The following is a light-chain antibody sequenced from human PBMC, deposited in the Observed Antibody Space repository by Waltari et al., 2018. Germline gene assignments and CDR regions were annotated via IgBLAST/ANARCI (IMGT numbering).Light chain of an antibody. Sequence: EIVLTPSPGTLPLSLGERATLSCRASQSVSRALAWYQQKPGQAPRLLIYGASTRATGIPDMFSGSGSGTDFSLTISRLEPDDFAVYYCQHYLRLPVTFGQGTTVEI. CDR2: GAS. J-gene: IGKJ1*01. CDR3: QHYLRLPVT. CDR1: QSVSRA. V-gene: IGKV3-20*01.